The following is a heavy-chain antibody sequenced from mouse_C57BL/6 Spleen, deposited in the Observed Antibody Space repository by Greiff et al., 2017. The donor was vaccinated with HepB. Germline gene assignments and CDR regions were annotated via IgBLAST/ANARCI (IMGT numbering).Heavy chain of an antibody. CDR2: INPYNGDT. J-gene: IGHJ4*01. V-gene: IGHV1-20*01. CDR3: ARDGSRSYAMDY. Sequence: EVQLQQSGPELVKPGDSVKISCKASGYSFTGYFMNWVMQSHGKSLEWIGRINPYNGDTFYNQKFKGKATLTVDKSSSTAHMELRSLTSEDSAVYYCARDGSRSYAMDYWGQGTSVTVSS. D-gene: IGHD1-1*01. CDR1: GYSFTGYF.